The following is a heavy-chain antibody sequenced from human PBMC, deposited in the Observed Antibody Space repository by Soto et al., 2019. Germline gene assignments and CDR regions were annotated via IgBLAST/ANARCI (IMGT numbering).Heavy chain of an antibody. D-gene: IGHD6-13*01. V-gene: IGHV4-59*01. Sequence: QVQLQESGPGLVKPSETLSRTCTVSGGSISSYYWSWIRQPPVKGLEWIGHTYYRGSTNYNPSLKSRDTMSVDTSKNQFSTKLSPGTAADTAVYYCAREKTWRGIAEYWGPGAPVTDS. CDR3: AREKTWRGIAEY. CDR1: GGSISSYY. CDR2: TYYRGST. J-gene: IGHJ4*02.